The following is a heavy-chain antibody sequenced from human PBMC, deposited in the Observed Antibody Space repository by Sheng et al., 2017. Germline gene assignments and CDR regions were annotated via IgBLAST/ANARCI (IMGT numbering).Heavy chain of an antibody. D-gene: IGHD1-20*01. Sequence: QVQLVQSGAEVKKPGTSVKVSCKVSGDTFTAYYMHWVRQAPGQGLEWMGWMNPNSGGTYYAQKFQGRITMTRDTSISTAYMDLSRMISDDTAVYYCATSSGYKITWGAFDYWG. V-gene: IGHV1-2*02. CDR1: GDTFTAYY. J-gene: IGHJ4*01. CDR2: MNPNSGGT. CDR3: ATSSGYKITWGAFDY.